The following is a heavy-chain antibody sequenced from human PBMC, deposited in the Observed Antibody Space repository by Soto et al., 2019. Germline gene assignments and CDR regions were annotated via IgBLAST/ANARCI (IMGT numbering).Heavy chain of an antibody. J-gene: IGHJ4*02. Sequence: GESLSISCKASGYTFASYWIVWVRQMPGKGLEWMGIIYPADSDTRYNPSFQGQVTISADKSITTAYLQWSSLKASDTAMYYCARGPTPLFDHWGQGTLVTVSS. D-gene: IGHD2-15*01. CDR1: GYTFASYW. CDR3: ARGPTPLFDH. V-gene: IGHV5-51*01. CDR2: IYPADSDT.